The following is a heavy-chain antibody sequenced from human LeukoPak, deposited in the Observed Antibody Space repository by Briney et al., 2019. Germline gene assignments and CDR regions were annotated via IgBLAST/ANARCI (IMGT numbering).Heavy chain of an antibody. Sequence: GGPLSLSCAASGFTFSGYAISWVRQAPGKGLEWVSAFSGSGGSTYYADSVKGRFTISRDNSKNTLYLQMNSLRAEDTAVYYCAKDAHDYGDPINWFDPWGQGTLVTVSS. D-gene: IGHD4-17*01. CDR3: AKDAHDYGDPINWFDP. V-gene: IGHV3-23*01. J-gene: IGHJ5*02. CDR1: GFTFSGYA. CDR2: FSGSGGST.